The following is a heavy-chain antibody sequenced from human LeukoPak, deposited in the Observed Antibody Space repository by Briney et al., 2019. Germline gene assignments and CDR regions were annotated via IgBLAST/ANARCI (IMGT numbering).Heavy chain of an antibody. CDR1: GFTFSNYG. Sequence: GGSLRLSCAASGFTFSNYGMSWVRQAPGKGLEWVSAISHSGSDTYYADSVKGRFTISRDNSKNTLYLQMNSLRAEDTAVYYCAKDSSSSFDAFDIWGQGTMVTVSS. V-gene: IGHV3-23*01. J-gene: IGHJ3*02. D-gene: IGHD6-6*01. CDR3: AKDSSSSFDAFDI. CDR2: ISHSGSDT.